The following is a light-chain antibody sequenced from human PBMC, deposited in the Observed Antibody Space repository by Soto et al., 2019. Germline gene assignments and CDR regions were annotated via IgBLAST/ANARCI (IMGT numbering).Light chain of an antibody. CDR1: SSDLGGYNY. J-gene: IGLJ1*01. Sequence: QSVLTQPASVSGSPGQSITISCTGTSSDLGGYNYVSWYQHHPGKAPKLMIYQVSNRPSGVSNRFSGSKSGNTASLTISGLQAEDEADYYCCSYAASNTYVFGTGTKVTVL. V-gene: IGLV2-14*01. CDR3: CSYAASNTYV. CDR2: QVS.